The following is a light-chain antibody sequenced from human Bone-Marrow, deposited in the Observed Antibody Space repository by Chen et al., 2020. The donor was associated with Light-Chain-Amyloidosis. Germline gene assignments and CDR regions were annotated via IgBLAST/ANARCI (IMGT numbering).Light chain of an antibody. CDR3: MQVLQTWT. J-gene: IGKJ1*01. Sequence: DIVMTQSPLSLPVTPGEPASISCRSSQSLLHSSGYNYLHWYLQKPGQSPQRLISLGSTRASGVPDRLSGSGSGTDFTLKISKVEADDVGVYYCMQVLQTWTFGQGTKVEIK. CDR1: QSLLHSSGYNY. V-gene: IGKV2-28*01. CDR2: LGS.